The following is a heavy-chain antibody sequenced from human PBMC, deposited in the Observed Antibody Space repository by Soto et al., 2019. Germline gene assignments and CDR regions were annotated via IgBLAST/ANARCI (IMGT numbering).Heavy chain of an antibody. CDR2: IYYSGST. Sequence: WVRQAPGKGLEWIGSIYYSGSTYYNPSLRSRVTISVDTSKNQFSLKLSSVTAADTAVFYCARHYSSGSRNWFDPWGQGTLVTVSS. V-gene: IGHV4-39*01. CDR3: ARHYSSGSRNWFDP. J-gene: IGHJ5*02. D-gene: IGHD6-19*01.